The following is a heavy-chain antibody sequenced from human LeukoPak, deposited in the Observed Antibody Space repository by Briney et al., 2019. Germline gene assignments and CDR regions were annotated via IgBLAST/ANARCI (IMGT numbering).Heavy chain of an antibody. D-gene: IGHD4-17*01. CDR2: INHSGST. CDR3: ASSETTVTEDAFDI. CDR1: GGSFSGYY. J-gene: IGHJ3*02. V-gene: IGHV4-34*01. Sequence: PSETLSLTCAVYGGSFSGYYWSWIRQPPGKGLECIGEINHSGSTNYNPSLKSRVTISVDTSKNQFSLKLSSVTAADTAVYYCASSETTVTEDAFDIWGQGTMVTVSS.